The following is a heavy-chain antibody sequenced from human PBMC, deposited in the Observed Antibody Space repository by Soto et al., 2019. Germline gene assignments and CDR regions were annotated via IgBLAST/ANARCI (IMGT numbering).Heavy chain of an antibody. Sequence: SETLSLTCAVSSGSISSSNWWSWVRQPPGKGLEWIGEIYHSGSTNYNPSLKSRVTISVDKSKNQFSLKLSSVTAADTAVYYCARRRRSAGYFDYWGQGTLVTVSS. V-gene: IGHV4-4*02. J-gene: IGHJ4*02. CDR2: IYHSGST. CDR3: ARRRRSAGYFDY. D-gene: IGHD2-15*01. CDR1: SGSISSSNW.